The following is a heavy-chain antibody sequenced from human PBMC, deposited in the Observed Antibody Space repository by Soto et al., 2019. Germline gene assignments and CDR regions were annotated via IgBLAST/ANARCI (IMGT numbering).Heavy chain of an antibody. J-gene: IGHJ4*02. D-gene: IGHD2-21*01. Sequence: EVQLVESGGGLVKPGGSLRLSCVVSGFTFSNVWMSWVRQAPGKGLEWVGRIKSKTDGGTTDYAAPVKGRFTISRDDSKNTLSLQMNSLKTEDAAVYYCCTARISLWGQGTRVTGSS. V-gene: IGHV3-15*01. CDR3: CTARISL. CDR1: GFTFSNVW. CDR2: IKSKTDGGTT.